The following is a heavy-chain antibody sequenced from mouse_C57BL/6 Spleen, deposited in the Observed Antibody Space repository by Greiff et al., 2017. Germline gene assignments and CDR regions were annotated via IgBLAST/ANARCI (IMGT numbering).Heavy chain of an antibody. CDR1: GYTFTDYY. J-gene: IGHJ2*01. D-gene: IGHD1-1*01. Sequence: QVQLQQSGAELVKPGASVKISCKASGYTFTDYYINWVKQRPGQGLVGIGKMGPGSGSTYYNEKFKGKATLTADKSSSTAYMQLSSLTSEDSAVYFCARGLRFDYWGQGTTLTVSS. CDR3: ARGLRFDY. V-gene: IGHV1-77*01. CDR2: MGPGSGST.